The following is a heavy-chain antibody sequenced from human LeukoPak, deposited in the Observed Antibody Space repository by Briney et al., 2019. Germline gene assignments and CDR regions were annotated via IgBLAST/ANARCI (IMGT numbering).Heavy chain of an antibody. CDR3: ARQGAVEISTLKHWFDP. J-gene: IGHJ5*02. D-gene: IGHD5-24*01. Sequence: SETLSLTCAVYGGSFSGYYWTWIRQPPGKGLEWIGEISHTGSSNYNPSLKSRVTILLDTSKNQFSLKLTSVTAADTAVYYCARQGAVEISTLKHWFDPWGQGTLVTVSS. V-gene: IGHV4-34*01. CDR2: ISHTGSS. CDR1: GGSFSGYY.